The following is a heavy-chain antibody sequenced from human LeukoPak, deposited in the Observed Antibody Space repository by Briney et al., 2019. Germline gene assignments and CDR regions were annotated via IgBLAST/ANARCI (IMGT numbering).Heavy chain of an antibody. CDR1: GFTFSDHY. Sequence: GGSLRLSCAASGFTFSDHYMDWVRQAPGKGLEWVSYISVSSTYIHYADSVKGRFTISRDNAENSLCLQMNSLRAEDTAVYYCARGVGSVTAGSYYYFDYWGQGTLVTVSS. CDR3: ARGVGSVTAGSYYYFDY. J-gene: IGHJ4*02. CDR2: ISVSSTYI. V-gene: IGHV3-11*06. D-gene: IGHD1-26*01.